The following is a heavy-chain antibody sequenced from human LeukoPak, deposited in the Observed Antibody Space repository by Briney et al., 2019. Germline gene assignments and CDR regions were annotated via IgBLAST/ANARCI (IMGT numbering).Heavy chain of an antibody. CDR1: GYTFTSYG. Sequence: ASVKVSCKASGYTFTSYGISWVRQAPGQGLEWMGWISAYNGNTNYAQKLQGRVTMTTDTSTSTAYMELRSLRSDDTAVYHCARDRRPWSSGWYYFDYWGQGTLVTVSS. J-gene: IGHJ4*02. CDR3: ARDRRPWSSGWYYFDY. CDR2: ISAYNGNT. D-gene: IGHD6-19*01. V-gene: IGHV1-18*01.